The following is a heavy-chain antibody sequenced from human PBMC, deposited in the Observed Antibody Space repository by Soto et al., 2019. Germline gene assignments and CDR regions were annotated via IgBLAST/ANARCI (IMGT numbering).Heavy chain of an antibody. CDR3: ASSLYYYDSSGYLGHLKLDY. CDR2: ISYDGSNK. Sequence: QVQLVESGGGVVQPGRSLRLSCAASGFTFSSYGMHWVRQAPGKGLEWVAVISYDGSNKYYADSVKGRFTVSRDNSKNTLYLQMNSLRAEDTTVYYCASSLYYYDSSGYLGHLKLDYWGQEPWSPSPQ. CDR1: GFTFSSYG. V-gene: IGHV3-30*03. D-gene: IGHD3-22*01. J-gene: IGHJ4*01.